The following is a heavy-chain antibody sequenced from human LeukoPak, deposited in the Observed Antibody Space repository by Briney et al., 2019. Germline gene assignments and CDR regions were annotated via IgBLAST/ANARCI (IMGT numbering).Heavy chain of an antibody. J-gene: IGHJ5*02. CDR1: GFTFSSYG. CDR3: AKGGTSAVVMWFDP. D-gene: IGHD4-23*01. Sequence: GGSLRLSCAASGFTFSSYGMYWVRQAPGKGLEWVAVISYDGSNKYYADSVKGRFTISRDNSKNTLYLQMNSLRAEDTAVYYCAKGGTSAVVMWFDPWGQGTLVTVSS. CDR2: ISYDGSNK. V-gene: IGHV3-30*18.